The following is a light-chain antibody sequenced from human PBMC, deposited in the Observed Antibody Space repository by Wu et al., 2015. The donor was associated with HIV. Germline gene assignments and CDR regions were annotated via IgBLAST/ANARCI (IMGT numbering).Light chain of an antibody. CDR2: AAS. V-gene: IGKV3-15*01. Sequence: EIVMTQSPATLSVSPGERATLSCRASQSVSTNLAWYQQKRGQAPRLLIYAASTRATGIPARFSGSGSGTEFTLTISSMQSEDFAVYYCQQYNNWPPYTFGQGTKLGIK. CDR3: QQYNNWPPYT. J-gene: IGKJ2*01. CDR1: QSVSTN.